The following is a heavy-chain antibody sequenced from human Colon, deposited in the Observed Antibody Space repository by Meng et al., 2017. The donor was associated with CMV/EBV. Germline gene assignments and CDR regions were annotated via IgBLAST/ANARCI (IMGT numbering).Heavy chain of an antibody. CDR2: IASRDDTI. Sequence: GESLKISCATSGFTLRDYDMSWVRQAPGKGLEWVSYIASRDDTIYYADSVRGRFTISRDNSKNTLYLQMNSLRPDDTAVYYCAKDIGTWTRGYYFDYWGQGTLVTVSS. D-gene: IGHD3-10*01. CDR1: GFTLRDYD. V-gene: IGHV3-48*03. CDR3: AKDIGTWTRGYYFDY. J-gene: IGHJ4*02.